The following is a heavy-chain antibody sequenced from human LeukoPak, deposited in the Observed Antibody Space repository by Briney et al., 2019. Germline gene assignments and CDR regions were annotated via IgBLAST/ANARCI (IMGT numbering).Heavy chain of an antibody. CDR3: GRESYSWSWYGPDQ. CDR2: ITSDGSDT. Sequence: GGSLRLSCAASGXTFSCYWMHWVRQAPGKGLVWVSRITSDGSDTVYADSVKGRFTIFKDKAKNTLYLQIDSLRAEDRAVYYCGRESYSWSWYGPDQWGQGTLVTVSP. V-gene: IGHV3-74*01. CDR1: GXTFSCYW. J-gene: IGHJ4*02. D-gene: IGHD1-26*01.